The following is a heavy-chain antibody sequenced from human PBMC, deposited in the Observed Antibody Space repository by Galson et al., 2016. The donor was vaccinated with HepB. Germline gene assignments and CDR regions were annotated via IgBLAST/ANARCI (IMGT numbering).Heavy chain of an antibody. Sequence: SLRLSCAASGFTLSSYCMHWVRQRPGKGLEWVSRINEDGRNTDHAASVKGRFTISRDNAKNTLHLQMISLTVEDTAVYYCARDLAGRFDDWGQGPLVTVSS. CDR3: ARDLAGRFDD. CDR2: INEDGRNT. D-gene: IGHD6-19*01. CDR1: GFTLSSYC. V-gene: IGHV3-74*01. J-gene: IGHJ4*02.